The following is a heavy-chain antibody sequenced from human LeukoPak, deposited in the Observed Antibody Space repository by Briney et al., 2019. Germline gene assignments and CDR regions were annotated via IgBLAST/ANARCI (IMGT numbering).Heavy chain of an antibody. Sequence: SETLSLTCTVSGYSISSGYYWGWIRQPPGQGLEWIGSIYHSGSTYYNPSLKSRVTISVDTSKNQFSLKLSSVTAADTAVYYCARRRIYGSGSRNWFDPWGQGTLVTVSS. CDR3: ARRRIYGSGSRNWFDP. CDR2: IYHSGST. CDR1: GYSISSGYY. V-gene: IGHV4-38-2*02. D-gene: IGHD3-10*01. J-gene: IGHJ5*02.